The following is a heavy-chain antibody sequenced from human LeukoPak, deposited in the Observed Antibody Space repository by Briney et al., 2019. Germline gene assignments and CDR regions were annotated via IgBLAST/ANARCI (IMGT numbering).Heavy chain of an antibody. V-gene: IGHV1-2*02. Sequence: ASVKVSCKASGYTFTGYYLHWVRQAPGQGLQWMGWINPNSGDTKYAQTFQGRVTMTRDTSVSTTYMELSRLRSDDTAVYYCARGEGGSGEFDFDCWGQGTLVTVSS. J-gene: IGHJ4*02. CDR2: INPNSGDT. CDR3: ARGEGGSGEFDFDC. CDR1: GYTFTGYY. D-gene: IGHD3-10*01.